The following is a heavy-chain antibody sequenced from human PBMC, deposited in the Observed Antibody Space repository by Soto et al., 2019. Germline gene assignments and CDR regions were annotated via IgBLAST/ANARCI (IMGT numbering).Heavy chain of an antibody. CDR2: ISSSSSYT. Sequence: PGGSLRLSCAASGFTFSDYYMSWIRQAPGKGLEWVSYISSSSSYTNYADSVKGRFTISRDNAKNSLYLQMNSLRAEDTAVYYCARGYYCSSTSCYVGGYYYYYYGMDVWGQGTTVTVS. CDR1: GFTFSDYY. CDR3: ARGYYCSSTSCYVGGYYYYYYGMDV. V-gene: IGHV3-11*05. D-gene: IGHD2-2*01. J-gene: IGHJ6*02.